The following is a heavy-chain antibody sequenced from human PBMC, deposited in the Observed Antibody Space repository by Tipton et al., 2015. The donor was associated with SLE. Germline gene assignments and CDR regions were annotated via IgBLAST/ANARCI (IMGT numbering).Heavy chain of an antibody. Sequence: LRLSCTVSGGFIRSYYWSWIRQPPGKGLEWIGYIYYSGSTNYNPSLKSRVTISVDPSKNQFSLKLSSVTAADTAVYYCAKINVAVDDAFDVWGQGTLVTVSS. CDR1: GGFIRSYY. CDR2: IYYSGST. D-gene: IGHD6-19*01. J-gene: IGHJ3*01. CDR3: AKINVAVDDAFDV. V-gene: IGHV4-59*01.